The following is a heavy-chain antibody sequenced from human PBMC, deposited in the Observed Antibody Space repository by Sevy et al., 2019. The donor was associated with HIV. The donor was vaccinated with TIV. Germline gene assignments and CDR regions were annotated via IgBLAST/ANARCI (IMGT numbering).Heavy chain of an antibody. V-gene: IGHV3-48*03. Sequence: GGSLRLSCVASGFTFSNYEMNWVRQAPGKGLEWVSYISSSGSSIYYADSVKGRFSISRDNAKNSLFLQVNSLGAEDTAVYYCARDLGSPDAFDIWGQGTMVTVSS. CDR2: ISSSGSSI. J-gene: IGHJ3*02. CDR1: GFTFSNYE. CDR3: ARDLGSPDAFDI. D-gene: IGHD1-26*01.